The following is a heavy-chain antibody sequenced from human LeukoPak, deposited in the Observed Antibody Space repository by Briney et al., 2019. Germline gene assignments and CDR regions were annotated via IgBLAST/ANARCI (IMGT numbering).Heavy chain of an antibody. CDR3: AGYYDSSGYFG. CDR2: IIPILGIA. J-gene: IGHJ4*02. D-gene: IGHD3-22*01. Sequence: ASVKVSCMASGGTFISYTISWVRQAPGQGLEWMGRIIPILGIANYAQKFKGRVTITADKSTSTAYMELSSLRSEDTAVYYCAGYYDSSGYFGWGQGTLVTVSS. V-gene: IGHV1-69*02. CDR1: GGTFISYT.